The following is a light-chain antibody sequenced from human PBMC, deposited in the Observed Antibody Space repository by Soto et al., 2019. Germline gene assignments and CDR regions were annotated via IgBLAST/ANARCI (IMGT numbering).Light chain of an antibody. CDR1: QSVSTY. CDR2: DAS. J-gene: IGKJ4*01. V-gene: IGKV3-11*01. CDR3: QQYGNSPPLT. Sequence: EIVLTQSPATLSLSPGERATLSFMASQSVSTYLAWYQQQPGQAPRLLIYDASNRATGIPARFSGGGSGTDFTLTISRLEPEDFALYYCQQYGNSPPLTFGGGTKVDI.